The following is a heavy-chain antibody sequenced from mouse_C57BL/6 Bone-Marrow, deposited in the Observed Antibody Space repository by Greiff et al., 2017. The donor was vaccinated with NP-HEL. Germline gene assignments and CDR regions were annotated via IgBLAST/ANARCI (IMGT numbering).Heavy chain of an antibody. V-gene: IGHV1-76*01. D-gene: IGHD2-4*01. Sequence: QVQLQQPGAELVKPGASVKLSCKASGYTFTDYYINWVKQRPGQGLEWIARIYPGSGNTYYNEKFKGKATLTAEKSSSTAYMQLSSLTSEDSAVYFCARRKDDYDPYFDYWGQGTTLTVSS. CDR3: ARRKDDYDPYFDY. CDR2: IYPGSGNT. CDR1: GYTFTDYY. J-gene: IGHJ2*01.